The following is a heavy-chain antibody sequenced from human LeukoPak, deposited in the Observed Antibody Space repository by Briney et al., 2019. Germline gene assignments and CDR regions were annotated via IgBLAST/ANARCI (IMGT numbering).Heavy chain of an antibody. Sequence: SETLSLTCTVSGGSMNSYYWSWIRQPPGKGLEWIGYIYYSGSTNYNPSLKSRVTISVDTSKNQFSLKLSSVTAADTAVFYCARQSYSSSWGSYYFDYWGQGTLVTVPS. CDR1: GGSMNSYY. V-gene: IGHV4-59*08. D-gene: IGHD6-13*01. J-gene: IGHJ4*02. CDR2: IYYSGST. CDR3: ARQSYSSSWGSYYFDY.